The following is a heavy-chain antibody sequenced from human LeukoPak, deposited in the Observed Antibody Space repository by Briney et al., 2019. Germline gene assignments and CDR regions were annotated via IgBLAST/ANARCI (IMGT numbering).Heavy chain of an antibody. D-gene: IGHD6-25*01. CDR2: IKQDGIGK. V-gene: IGHV3-7*01. CDR1: GFPFSDYW. Sequence: GGSLRLSCAASGFPFSDYWMSWVRQAPGKGLEWVANIKQDGIGKNYVDSVKGRFTISRDNAKKSVFLQMSGLRFEDTAVYYCGAASLSWGQGTLVTVSS. CDR3: GAASLS. J-gene: IGHJ5*02.